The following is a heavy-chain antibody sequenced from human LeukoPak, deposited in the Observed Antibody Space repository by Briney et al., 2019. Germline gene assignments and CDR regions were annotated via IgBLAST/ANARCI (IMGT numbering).Heavy chain of an antibody. V-gene: IGHV3-30*18. J-gene: IGHJ4*02. CDR3: AKDRTGSGSYFY. CDR2: ISYDGSNK. D-gene: IGHD3-10*01. CDR1: GFTFSSYV. Sequence: GGALRLSCAASGFTFSSYVMHWVRQAPGKGLEWVAVISYDGSNKYYADSVKGRFTISRDNSKNTLYLRMNSLRAEDTAVYYCAKDRTGSGSYFYWGQGTLVTVSS.